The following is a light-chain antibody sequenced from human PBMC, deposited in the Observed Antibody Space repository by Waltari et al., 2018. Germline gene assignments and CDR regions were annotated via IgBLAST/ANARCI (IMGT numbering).Light chain of an antibody. CDR2: GNS. CDR3: QSFDTGLSHGVV. CDR1: SSNIGAGHD. V-gene: IGLV1-40*02. Sequence: QSILTQPPSVSGAPGQRVTISCTGSSSNIGAGHDVHWYQEFPGTGPKLLIYGNSNRPSGVPDRVAGSKSGTSASLTLTGLQAEDEADYYCQSFDTGLSHGVVFGGGTKVTVL. J-gene: IGLJ3*02.